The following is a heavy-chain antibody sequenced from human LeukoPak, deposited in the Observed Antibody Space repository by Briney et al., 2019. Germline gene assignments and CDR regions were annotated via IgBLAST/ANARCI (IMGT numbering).Heavy chain of an antibody. CDR3: ARVTDGDYPDY. Sequence: GGSLRLSCAASGFTVSSNYMSWVRQAPGKGLEWVSVIYSGGSTYYADSVKGRFTISRDNSKNTLYLQMSSLRVEDTAVYYCARVTDGDYPDYWGQGTLVTVSS. CDR1: GFTVSSNY. V-gene: IGHV3-66*01. CDR2: IYSGGST. D-gene: IGHD4-17*01. J-gene: IGHJ4*02.